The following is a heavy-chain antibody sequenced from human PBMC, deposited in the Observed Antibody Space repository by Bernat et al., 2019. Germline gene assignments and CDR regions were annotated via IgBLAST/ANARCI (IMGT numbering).Heavy chain of an antibody. V-gene: IGHV3-13*04. D-gene: IGHD6-13*01. Sequence: EVQLVDSWGGLIQPLFSLRLSFAASGFTFRNSDMHCVRQAPGKGLEWVSAIGLICDTYYPDSVKCRFTISRDDAKNSLYLQMDSLTVGDTAVYYCAREGHSSTWDDWYLDLGGRGTLVTVSS. J-gene: IGHJ2*01. CDR2: IGLICDT. CDR3: AREGHSSTWDDWYLDL. CDR1: GFTFRNSD.